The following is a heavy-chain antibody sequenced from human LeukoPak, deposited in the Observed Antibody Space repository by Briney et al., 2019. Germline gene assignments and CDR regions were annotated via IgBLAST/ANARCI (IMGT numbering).Heavy chain of an antibody. CDR2: INHSGST. CDR3: ARVPIVVVPAAPGRNAFGI. V-gene: IGHV4-34*01. J-gene: IGHJ3*02. CDR1: GGSFSGYY. Sequence: PSETLSLTCAVYGGSFSGYYWSWIRQPPGKGLEWIGEINHSGSTNYNPSLKSRVTISVDTSKNQFSLKLSSVTAADTAVYYCARVPIVVVPAAPGRNAFGIWGQGTMVTVSS. D-gene: IGHD2-2*01.